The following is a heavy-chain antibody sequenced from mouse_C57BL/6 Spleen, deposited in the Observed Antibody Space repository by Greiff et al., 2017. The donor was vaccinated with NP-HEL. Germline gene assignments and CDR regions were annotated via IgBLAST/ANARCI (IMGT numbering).Heavy chain of an antibody. CDR2: LHPSDSDT. Sequence: QVQLKQSGAELVKPGASVKVSCKASGYTFPSYWMHWVPQRPGQGLEWIGRLHPSDSDTNYNHKFTGKATLTVDKSSSTAYMQLSSLTSEYSAVYYCAIGSSYNAMDYWGQGTSVTVSS. CDR3: AIGSSYNAMDY. CDR1: GYTFPSYW. V-gene: IGHV1-74*01. J-gene: IGHJ4*01. D-gene: IGHD1-1*01.